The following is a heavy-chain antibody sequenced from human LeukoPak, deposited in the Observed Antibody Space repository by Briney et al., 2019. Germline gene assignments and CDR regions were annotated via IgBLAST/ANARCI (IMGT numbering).Heavy chain of an antibody. CDR1: GFTFSSYA. D-gene: IGHD1-26*01. V-gene: IGHV3-23*01. CDR2: ISGSGGST. Sequence: GGSLRLSCAASGFTFSSYAMSWVRQAPGKGLEWVSAISGSGGSTYYADSVKGRFTISRDNSKNTLYLQMNSLRPEDTALYYCSKEEKVLRVTTAFDQWGQGTLVTVSS. CDR3: SKEEKVLRVTTAFDQ. J-gene: IGHJ4*02.